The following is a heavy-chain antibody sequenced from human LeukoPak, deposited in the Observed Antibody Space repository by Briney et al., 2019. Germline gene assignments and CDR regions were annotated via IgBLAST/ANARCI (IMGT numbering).Heavy chain of an antibody. CDR3: ARDLAVAGTGDFDY. Sequence: PGGSLRLSCAASGFTFDDYGMSWVRKAPGKGLEWVSGINWNGGSTGYADSVKGRFTISRDNAKNSLYLQMNSLRAEDTAVYYCARDLAVAGTGDFDYWGQGTLVTVSS. CDR2: INWNGGST. CDR1: GFTFDDYG. D-gene: IGHD6-19*01. J-gene: IGHJ4*02. V-gene: IGHV3-20*04.